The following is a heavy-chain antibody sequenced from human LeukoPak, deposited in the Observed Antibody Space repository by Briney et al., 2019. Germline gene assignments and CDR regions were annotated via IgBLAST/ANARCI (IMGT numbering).Heavy chain of an antibody. CDR1: GFTFSSFT. CDR2: ISLGNSTM. CDR3: ARVGNGKSWDY. J-gene: IGHJ4*02. V-gene: IGHV3-48*02. Sequence: GGSLRLSCAASGFTFSSFTMNWARQVPGKGLEWISYISLGNSTMFYADSVKGRFTISRDNAKNSLYLQMNSLRDDDTAVYYCARVGNGKSWDYWGQGTLVSVSS. D-gene: IGHD2-8*01.